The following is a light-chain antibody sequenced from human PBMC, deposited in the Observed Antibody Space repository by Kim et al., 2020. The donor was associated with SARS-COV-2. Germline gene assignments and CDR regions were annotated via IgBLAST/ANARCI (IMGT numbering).Light chain of an antibody. J-gene: IGLJ2*01. CDR1: SRDIGRYNY. CDR2: DVN. CDR3: GCYVGTYNVV. Sequence: GQSVTISCTVTSRDIGRYNYISWSQLYPGKAPKVLICDVNNRPSGVPYRFSGSKSDNTASLTISGLQADDEADYYFGCYVGTYNVVFGGGTKVTVL. V-gene: IGLV2-11*03.